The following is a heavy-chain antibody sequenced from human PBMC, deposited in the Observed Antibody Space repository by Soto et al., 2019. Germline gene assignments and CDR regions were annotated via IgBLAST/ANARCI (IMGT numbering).Heavy chain of an antibody. Sequence: ASVKVSCTASGYTFTSYDINWVRQAPGQGLEWMGWMNPNSGNTGYEQKFQGRVTMTRDTSINTAYMEVTNLRSEDTAVYYCARAQTSGYSYGSLDYWGQGTPVTVSS. V-gene: IGHV1-8*01. CDR1: GYTFTSYD. CDR3: ARAQTSGYSYGSLDY. D-gene: IGHD5-18*01. CDR2: MNPNSGNT. J-gene: IGHJ4*02.